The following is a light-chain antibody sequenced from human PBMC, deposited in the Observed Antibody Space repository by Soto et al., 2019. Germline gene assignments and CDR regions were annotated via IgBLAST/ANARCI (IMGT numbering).Light chain of an antibody. V-gene: IGLV2-14*01. CDR3: SSYTTSITPDV. CDR1: SSDVGGYNY. Sequence: QSALTQPASVSGSPGQSITISCTGTSSDVGGYNYVSWYQQHAGKAPKLILYEVSSRPSGVSNRFSGSKPGNTASLTISGLQAEDEADYYCSSYTTSITPDVFGTGTKVTVL. CDR2: EVS. J-gene: IGLJ1*01.